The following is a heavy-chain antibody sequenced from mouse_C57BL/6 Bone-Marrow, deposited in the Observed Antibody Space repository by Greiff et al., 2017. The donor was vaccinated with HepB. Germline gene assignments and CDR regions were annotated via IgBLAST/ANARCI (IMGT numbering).Heavy chain of an antibody. Sequence: EVKLMESGGGLVKPGGSLKLSCAASGFTFSSYAMSWVRQTPEKRLEWVATISDGGSYTYYPDNVKGRFTISRDNAKNNLYLQMSHLKSEDTAMYYCARDPSYYGSSGGYAMDYWGQGTSVTVSS. J-gene: IGHJ4*01. D-gene: IGHD1-1*01. CDR3: ARDPSYYGSSGGYAMDY. CDR2: ISDGGSYT. CDR1: GFTFSSYA. V-gene: IGHV5-4*01.